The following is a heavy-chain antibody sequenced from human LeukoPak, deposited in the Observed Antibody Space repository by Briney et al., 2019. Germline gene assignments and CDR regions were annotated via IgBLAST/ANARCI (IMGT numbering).Heavy chain of an antibody. D-gene: IGHD6-13*01. CDR3: ARAYSSSWYWNWFDP. J-gene: IGHJ5*02. V-gene: IGHV4-38-2*02. Sequence: PSETLSLTCTVSGYSISSGYYWGWIRQPPGKGLEWIGNIYPTGSTYYNPSLKSRVTISVDTSKNQFSLGVSSVSAADTAVYYCARAYSSSWYWNWFDPWGQGTLVTVSS. CDR1: GYSISSGYY. CDR2: IYPTGST.